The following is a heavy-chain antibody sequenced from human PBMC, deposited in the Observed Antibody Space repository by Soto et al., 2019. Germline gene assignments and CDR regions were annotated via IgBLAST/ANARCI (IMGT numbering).Heavy chain of an antibody. CDR3: TGDGGTYYNPIDF. V-gene: IGHV4-34*01. CDR2: ITHSGST. CDR1: GASFSNYY. J-gene: IGHJ4*02. D-gene: IGHD1-26*01. Sequence: PWETLSLTCTVSGASFSNYYWSWIRQSPGKGLEWIGEITHSGSTNYNPSLKSRVTILLETSKHQFSLKLTSLTAADTAVYYCTGDGGTYYNPIDFWSQGTLVTVSS.